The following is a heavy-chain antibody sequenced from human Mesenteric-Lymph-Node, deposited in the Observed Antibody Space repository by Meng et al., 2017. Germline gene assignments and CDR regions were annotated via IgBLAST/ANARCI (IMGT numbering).Heavy chain of an antibody. CDR3: ARDLLTSGWGLWFDP. D-gene: IGHD6-19*01. V-gene: IGHV3-23*01. Sequence: EVQLLESGGGLVQPGGSLRLSCAASGFIFSTYTMSWVRQAPGKGLEWVSAISGNGGSTYFADSVKGRFTISRDNSKNTLYLQMNSLRAEDTALYYCARDLLTSGWGLWFDPWGQGTLVTVSS. J-gene: IGHJ5*02. CDR2: ISGNGGST. CDR1: GFIFSTYT.